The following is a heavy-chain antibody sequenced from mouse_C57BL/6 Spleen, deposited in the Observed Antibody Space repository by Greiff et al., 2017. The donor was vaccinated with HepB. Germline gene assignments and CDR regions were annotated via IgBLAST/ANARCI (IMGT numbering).Heavy chain of an antibody. D-gene: IGHD2-5*01. V-gene: IGHV1-69*01. CDR3: ASYSNYGFAY. J-gene: IGHJ3*01. CDR1: GYTFTSYW. Sequence: QVQLQQPGAELVMPGASVKLSCKASGYTFTSYWMHWVQQRPGQGLEWIGEIDPSDSYTNYNQKFKGKSTLTVDKSSSTAYMQLSSLTSEDSAVYYCASYSNYGFAYWGQGTLVTVSA. CDR2: IDPSDSYT.